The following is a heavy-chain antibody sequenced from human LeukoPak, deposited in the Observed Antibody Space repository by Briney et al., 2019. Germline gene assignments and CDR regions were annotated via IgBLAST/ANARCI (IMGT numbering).Heavy chain of an antibody. CDR3: ARGGGLDV. CDR1: GFTFSSYA. J-gene: IGHJ6*02. Sequence: PGGSLRLSCAASGFTFSSYAMSWVRQAPGKGLEWVAVIWYDGSNKHYADSVKGRFTISRDNSKNTLYLQMSNLRAEDTAVYFCARGGGLDVWGQGATVTVSS. V-gene: IGHV3-33*08. D-gene: IGHD3-16*01. CDR2: IWYDGSNK.